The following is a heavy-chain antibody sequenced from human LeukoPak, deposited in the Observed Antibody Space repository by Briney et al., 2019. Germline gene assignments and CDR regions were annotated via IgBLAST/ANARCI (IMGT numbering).Heavy chain of an antibody. V-gene: IGHV4-38-2*01. J-gene: IGHJ4*02. CDR2: IFHSGST. D-gene: IGHD2-15*01. Sequence: TCAVXXYSXXSXYYWGWSRQPPGKGVGWRXSIFHSGSTYYNPSLNIRVTISVDTSKNQFSLKLSSVTAADTAVYYCARRCSGGSCYSTYFDYWGQGTLVTVSS. CDR3: ARRCSGGSCYSTYFDY. CDR1: XYSXXSXYY.